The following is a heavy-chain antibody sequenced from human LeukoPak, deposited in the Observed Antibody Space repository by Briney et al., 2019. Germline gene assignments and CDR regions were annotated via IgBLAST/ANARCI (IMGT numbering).Heavy chain of an antibody. Sequence: GGSLRLSCAASGFTFSSYAMSWVRQAPGKGLEWVSAISGGGGSTYYADSVKGRFTISRDNSKNTLYLQMNSLRAEDTAVYYCAKLYYYDSSGYYDYWGQGTLVTVSS. CDR2: ISGGGGST. J-gene: IGHJ4*02. CDR3: AKLYYYDSSGYYDY. D-gene: IGHD3-22*01. V-gene: IGHV3-23*01. CDR1: GFTFSSYA.